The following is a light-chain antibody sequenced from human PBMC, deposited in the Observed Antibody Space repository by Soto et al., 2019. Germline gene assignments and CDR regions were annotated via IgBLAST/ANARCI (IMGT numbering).Light chain of an antibody. Sequence: QSVLTQPPSVSAAPGQKVTISCSGSNYNIGNNHVSWYQQLPGTAPKLLIYDNNKRPSGIPDRFSGSKSGTSVTLAITGLHTGDEADYYCGTWDSSLRDVVFVGGTKLTVL. CDR2: DNN. J-gene: IGLJ2*01. V-gene: IGLV1-51*01. CDR3: GTWDSSLRDVV. CDR1: NYNIGNNH.